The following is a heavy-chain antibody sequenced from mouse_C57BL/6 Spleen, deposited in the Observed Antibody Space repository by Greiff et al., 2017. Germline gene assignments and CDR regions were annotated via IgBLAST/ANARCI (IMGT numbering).Heavy chain of an antibody. CDR1: GYTFTDYN. J-gene: IGHJ3*01. CDR2: INPNNGGT. V-gene: IGHV1-22*01. Sequence: VQLQQSGPELVKPGASVKMSCKASGYTFTDYNMHWVKQSHGKSLEWIGYINPNNGGTSYNQKFKGKATLTVNKSSSTAYMELRSLTSEDSAVYYCAMNYYGSSAGFAYWGQGTLVTVSA. D-gene: IGHD1-1*01. CDR3: AMNYYGSSAGFAY.